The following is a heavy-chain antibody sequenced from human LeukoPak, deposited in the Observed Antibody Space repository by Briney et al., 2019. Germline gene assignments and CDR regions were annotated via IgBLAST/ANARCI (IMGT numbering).Heavy chain of an antibody. CDR3: ARIRDGYNDANDI. D-gene: IGHD5-24*01. J-gene: IGHJ3*02. CDR1: GFTFSSYE. V-gene: IGHV3-23*01. Sequence: GALRLSCAASGFTFSSYEMHWVRQAPGDPLEWASADCGSVVSRYYADAVKGRFTISRDNSKNTLYLQMNSLRAEDTAVYYCARIRDGYNDANDIWGQGTMVTVPS. CDR2: DCGSVVSR.